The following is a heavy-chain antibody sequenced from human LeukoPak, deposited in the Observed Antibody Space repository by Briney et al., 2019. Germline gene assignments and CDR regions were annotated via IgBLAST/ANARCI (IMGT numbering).Heavy chain of an antibody. CDR1: GGSISSSSYF. J-gene: IGHJ4*02. V-gene: IGHV4-39*07. D-gene: IGHD6-13*01. CDR2: IYYSGST. CDR3: ARESRVIAAAGTLDY. Sequence: SETLSLTCTVSGGSISSSSYFWGWIRQPPGKGLEWIGSIYYSGSTYYNPSLKSRVTISVDTSKNQFSLKLSSVTAADTAVYYCARESRVIAAAGTLDYWGQGTLVTVSS.